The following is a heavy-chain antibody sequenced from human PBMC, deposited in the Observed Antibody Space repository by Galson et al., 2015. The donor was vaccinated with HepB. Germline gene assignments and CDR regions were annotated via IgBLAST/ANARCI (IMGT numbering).Heavy chain of an antibody. CDR3: ARVVRDSSGYFDFDY. J-gene: IGHJ4*02. CDR1: GFTFSSYS. V-gene: IGHV3-21*01. Sequence: SLRLSCAASGFTFSSYSMNWVRQAPGRGLEWVSSISSSGSYIYYADSVKGRFTISRDNAKNSLYLQMNSLRAEDTAVYYCARVVRDSSGYFDFDYWGQGTLVTVSS. D-gene: IGHD3-22*01. CDR2: ISSSGSYI.